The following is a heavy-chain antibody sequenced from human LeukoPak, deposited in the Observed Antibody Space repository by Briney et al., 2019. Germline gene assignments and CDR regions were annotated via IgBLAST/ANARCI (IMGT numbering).Heavy chain of an antibody. V-gene: IGHV1-8*01. CDR2: MNPNSGNT. Sequence: GASEKDSCKASGYTFTTYDLNLVRQATGQGLEWMGWMNPNSGNTGYAQKFQGRVTMTRNISITTAYMELSNLTSEDTAVYYCARRIRGAPTDYWGQGTLVTVSS. J-gene: IGHJ4*02. D-gene: IGHD3-10*01. CDR1: GYTFTTYD. CDR3: ARRIRGAPTDY.